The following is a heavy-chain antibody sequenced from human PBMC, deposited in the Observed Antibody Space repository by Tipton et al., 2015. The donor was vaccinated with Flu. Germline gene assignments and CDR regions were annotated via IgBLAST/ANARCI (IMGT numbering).Heavy chain of an antibody. CDR1: GFTFSSYA. CDR3: AKWYSRHRYHYGPGNYDYYYYGMDV. V-gene: IGHV3-23*01. Sequence: GSLRLSCAASGFTFSSYAMSWVRQAPGKGLEWVSGISDSGGSTYYADSVKGRFTISRDNSKNTLYLQMNSLRGEDTAVYYCAKWYSRHRYHYGPGNYDYYYYGMDVWGQGTTVTVSS. J-gene: IGHJ6*02. CDR2: ISDSGGST. D-gene: IGHD3-10*01.